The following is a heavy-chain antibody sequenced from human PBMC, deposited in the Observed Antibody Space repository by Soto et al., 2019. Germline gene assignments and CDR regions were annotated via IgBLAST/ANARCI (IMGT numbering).Heavy chain of an antibody. Sequence: QVQLQQWGAGLLKPSETLSLTCAVYGGSFSGYFCYWIRQPPGKGLEWIGEINPSGSINYNPSLKSRVKISVDTSKNQFSLSLSSVTAADTAAYCCATIVGATTEIRGSPRDSWGQGTLVTVSS. CDR1: GGSFSGYF. V-gene: IGHV4-34*02. J-gene: IGHJ4*02. CDR2: INPSGSI. CDR3: ATIVGATTEIRGSPRDS. D-gene: IGHD3-10*01.